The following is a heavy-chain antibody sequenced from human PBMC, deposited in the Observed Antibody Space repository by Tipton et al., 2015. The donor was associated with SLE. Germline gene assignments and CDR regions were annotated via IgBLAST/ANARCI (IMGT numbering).Heavy chain of an antibody. J-gene: IGHJ4*02. Sequence: LRLSCTVSGGSISGYYWSWIRQPAGKGLEWIGRVYSSGSTLYNPSIKSRITLSLDTSKNQFSLRVNSATAADTAVYYCARGGGSYYDYWGQGTLVTVSS. CDR3: ARGGGSYYDY. CDR2: VYSSGST. CDR1: GGSISGYY. V-gene: IGHV4-4*07. D-gene: IGHD1-26*01.